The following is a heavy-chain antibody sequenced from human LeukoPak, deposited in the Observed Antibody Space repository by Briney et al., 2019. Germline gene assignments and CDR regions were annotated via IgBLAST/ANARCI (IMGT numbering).Heavy chain of an antibody. D-gene: IGHD4-11*01. V-gene: IGHV3-23*01. CDR2: ISGSGGST. CDR3: AKARLQYYYYMDV. Sequence: PGGSLRLSCAASGFTFSSYAMSWVRQAPGKGLEWVSAISGSGGSTYYADSVKGRFTISRDNSKNTLYLQMDSLRAEDTAVYYCAKARLQYYYYMDVWGKGTTVTVSS. J-gene: IGHJ6*03. CDR1: GFTFSSYA.